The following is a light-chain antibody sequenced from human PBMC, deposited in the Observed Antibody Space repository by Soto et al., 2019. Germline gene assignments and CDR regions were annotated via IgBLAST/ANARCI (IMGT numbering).Light chain of an antibody. CDR1: SSDVGAYNY. CDR3: SSYTTSTTLIV. CDR2: GVT. V-gene: IGLV2-14*01. Sequence: QSVLTQPASVSGSPGQSITIFCTGTSSDVGAYNYVSWYQQHPGTAPKLIIYGVTIRPSGVSDRFSGSKSGNTASLSISGLQAEDEADYYCSSYTTSTTLIVFGTGTKVTVL. J-gene: IGLJ1*01.